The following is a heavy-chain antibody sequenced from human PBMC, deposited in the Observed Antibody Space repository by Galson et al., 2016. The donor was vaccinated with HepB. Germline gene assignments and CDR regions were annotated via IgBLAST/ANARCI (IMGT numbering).Heavy chain of an antibody. CDR1: GGTFNGYY. V-gene: IGHV4-34*01. Sequence: ETLSLTCAVSGGTFNGYYWSWLRQPPGKGLEWIGEVNESGRSNYNPSLKSRVTLSVDTSKNQFSLKLSSVTAADTAVYYCARGGRYLEWLLKAFAIWGQGTMVTVSS. CDR3: ARGGRYLEWLLKAFAI. D-gene: IGHD3-3*01. CDR2: VNESGRS. J-gene: IGHJ3*02.